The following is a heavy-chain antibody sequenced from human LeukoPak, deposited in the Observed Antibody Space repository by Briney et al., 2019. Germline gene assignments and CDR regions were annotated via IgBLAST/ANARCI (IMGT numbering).Heavy chain of an antibody. D-gene: IGHD2-15*01. V-gene: IGHV4-38-2*02. CDR2: IYHSGST. CDR1: GYSISSGYY. J-gene: IGHJ4*02. CDR3: ARDGGLAYSGEFDY. Sequence: SSETLSFTCTVSGYSISSGYYWGWIRQPPGKGLEWIGSIYHSGSTYYNPSLKSRVTISVDTSKNQFSLKLSSVTAADTAVYYCARDGGLAYSGEFDYWGQGTLVTVSS.